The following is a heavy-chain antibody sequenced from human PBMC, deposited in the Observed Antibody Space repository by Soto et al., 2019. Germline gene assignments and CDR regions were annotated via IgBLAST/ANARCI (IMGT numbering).Heavy chain of an antibody. CDR3: ARGSTGTYYFFHY. D-gene: IGHD1-26*01. J-gene: IGHJ4*02. V-gene: IGHV4-59*01. CDR1: GGSISNYY. Sequence: QVQLQESGPGLVKPSETLSLTCTGSGGSISNYYWSWIRQPPGKGLEWIGYIYFSGRTNYNPSLKTRVTISIDTSKDRFSLKLTSVTAADTAAYYCARGSTGTYYFFHYWGQGTLVTVTS. CDR2: IYFSGRT.